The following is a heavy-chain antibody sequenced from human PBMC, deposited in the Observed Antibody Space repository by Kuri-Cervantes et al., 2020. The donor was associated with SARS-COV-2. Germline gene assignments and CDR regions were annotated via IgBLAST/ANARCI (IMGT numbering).Heavy chain of an antibody. Sequence: GSLRLSCTVSGGSISSSSYYWSWIRQPPGKGLEWIGYIYYRGSTNYNPSLKSRVTISVDTSKSQFSLKLSSVTDAARAVYYCGRTASTVTTNPYWYYFDFWGQGTLVTVSS. CDR3: GRTASTVTTNPYWYYFDF. J-gene: IGHJ4*02. D-gene: IGHD4-11*01. CDR1: GGSISSSSYY. CDR2: IYYRGST. V-gene: IGHV4-61*05.